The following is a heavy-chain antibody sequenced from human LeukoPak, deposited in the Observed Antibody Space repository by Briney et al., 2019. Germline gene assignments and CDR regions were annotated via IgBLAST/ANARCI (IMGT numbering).Heavy chain of an antibody. V-gene: IGHV4-61*02. CDR3: AREGGSYFSNDAFDI. CDR1: GGSISSGSYY. J-gene: IGHJ3*02. Sequence: TLSLTCTVSGGSISSGSYYWSWIRQPAGKGLEWIGRIYTSGSTNYNPSLKSRVTISVDTSKNQFSLKLSSVTAADTAAYYCAREGGSYFSNDAFDIWGQGTMVTVSS. D-gene: IGHD1-26*01. CDR2: IYTSGST.